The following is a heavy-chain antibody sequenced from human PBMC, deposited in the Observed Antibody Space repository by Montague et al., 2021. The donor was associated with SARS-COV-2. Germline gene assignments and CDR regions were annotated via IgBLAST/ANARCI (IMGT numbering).Heavy chain of an antibody. CDR3: SRQVNWGSPGYFDL. CDR1: GGSINSNSYY. V-gene: IGHV4-39*01. D-gene: IGHD7-27*01. CDR2: IYYSGTT. J-gene: IGHJ2*01. Sequence: SETLSLTCTVSGGSINSNSYYWSWIRQPPGKGLEWIGCIYYSGTTDYNPSLKGRVTISVDTSKNQFSLKLTSVTAADTSVFYCSRQVNWGSPGYFDLWGRGTLVTVSS.